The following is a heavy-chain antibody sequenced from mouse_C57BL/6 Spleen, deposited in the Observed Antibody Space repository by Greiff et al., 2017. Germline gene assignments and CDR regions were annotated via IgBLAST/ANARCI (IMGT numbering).Heavy chain of an antibody. D-gene: IGHD2-4*01. CDR2: ISYDGSN. Sequence: EVQLQESGPGLVKPSQSLSLTCSVTGYSITSGYYWNWIRQFPGNKLEWMGYISYDGSNNYNPSLKNRISITRDTSKNQFFLKLNSVTTEDTATYYCARRTYYDYDFDYWGQGTTLTVSS. V-gene: IGHV3-6*01. CDR1: GYSITSGYY. J-gene: IGHJ2*01. CDR3: ARRTYYDYDFDY.